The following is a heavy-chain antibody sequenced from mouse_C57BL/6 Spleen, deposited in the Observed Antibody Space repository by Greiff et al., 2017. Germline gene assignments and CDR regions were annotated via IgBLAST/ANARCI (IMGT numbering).Heavy chain of an antibody. V-gene: IGHV5-4*01. CDR1: GFTFSSYA. D-gene: IGHD2-1*01. Sequence: EVQLQESGGGLVKPGGSLKLSCAASGFTFSSYAMSWVRQTPEKRLEWVATISDGGSYTYYPDNVKGRFTISRDNAKNNLYLQMSHLKSEDTAMYYCARGNSYAMDYWGQGTSVTVSS. CDR2: ISDGGSYT. J-gene: IGHJ4*01. CDR3: ARGNSYAMDY.